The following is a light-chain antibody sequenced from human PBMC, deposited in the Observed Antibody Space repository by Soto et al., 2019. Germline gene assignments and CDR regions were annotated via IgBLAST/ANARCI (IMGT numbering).Light chain of an antibody. J-gene: IGLJ1*01. Sequence: QSALTQPASVSGSPGQSITISCTGTSSDVGGYDYVSWYQQHPGKAPKLIIYDVSNRPSGISNRFSASKSGNTASLTISGLQAEDDADYYCASYTISSTRVFGTGTKLIVL. CDR3: ASYTISSTRV. CDR2: DVS. V-gene: IGLV2-14*03. CDR1: SSDVGGYDY.